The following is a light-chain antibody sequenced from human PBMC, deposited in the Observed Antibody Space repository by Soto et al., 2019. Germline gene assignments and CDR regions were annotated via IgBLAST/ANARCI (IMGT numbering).Light chain of an antibody. CDR1: QSISSW. J-gene: IGKJ1*01. V-gene: IGKV1-5*03. CDR2: KAS. Sequence: DIPMTQSPSTLSASVGDRVTITCRASQSISSWLAWYQQKPGKAHKLLIYKASSLESGVPSRFSGSGSGTEFTLTISSLQPDDFATYYCQQYNSYSGTFGQGTKVEIK. CDR3: QQYNSYSGT.